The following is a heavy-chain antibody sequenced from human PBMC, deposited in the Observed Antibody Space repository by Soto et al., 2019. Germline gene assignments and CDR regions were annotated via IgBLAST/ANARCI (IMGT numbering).Heavy chain of an antibody. Sequence: SETLSLTCTVSGASISSGDHYWSWIRQTPGKGLEWIGYSFYAGTTYYNPSLKSRVTISVDTSKNQFSLKLSSVTAADTALYYCARFGRGRFDSWGQGTLVTVSS. CDR2: SFYAGTT. CDR1: GASISSGDHY. CDR3: ARFGRGRFDS. V-gene: IGHV4-30-4*01. D-gene: IGHD3-16*01. J-gene: IGHJ4*02.